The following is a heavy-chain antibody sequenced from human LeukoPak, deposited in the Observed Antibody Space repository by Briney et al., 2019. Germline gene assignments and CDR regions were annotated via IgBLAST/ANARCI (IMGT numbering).Heavy chain of an antibody. CDR3: ARDAPHNWFDP. CDR2: INPNTGVT. Sequence: ASVKVSCKASGYTFTGYYTHWVRQAPGQGLEWMGWINPNTGVTNYAQKFQGRVTMTRDTSISTAYMELSRLSSDDTAVYYCARDAPHNWFDPWGQGTLVTVSS. V-gene: IGHV1-2*02. CDR1: GYTFTGYY. J-gene: IGHJ5*02.